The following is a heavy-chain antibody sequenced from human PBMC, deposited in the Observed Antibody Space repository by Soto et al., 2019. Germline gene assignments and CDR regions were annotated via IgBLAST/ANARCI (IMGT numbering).Heavy chain of an antibody. D-gene: IGHD4-17*01. CDR3: ARKGYGDYPLAY. Sequence: QITLRESGPTLVKPTQTLTLTCTFSGFSLSTSGVGVGWIRQPPGKALEWLAVVYWDDTKHYSPSLKSRLTITKDTSKNQVVLTMTNMDPVDTATYFCARKGYGDYPLAYWGQGTLVTVSS. CDR1: GFSLSTSGVG. J-gene: IGHJ4*02. V-gene: IGHV2-5*02. CDR2: VYWDDTK.